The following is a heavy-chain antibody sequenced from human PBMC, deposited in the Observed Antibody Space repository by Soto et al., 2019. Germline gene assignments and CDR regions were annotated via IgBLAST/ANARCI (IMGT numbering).Heavy chain of an antibody. Sequence: ASVKVSCKASGYDFTAYDINWVRQASGQGLEWMGWMNPINGATGSARRFQGRVSMTRNTATATAYLALTSLRSDDSAVYFCGRGPSPRAPAGGTPYYYAMDVWGQGTTVTVSS. D-gene: IGHD2-2*01. CDR2: MNPINGAT. V-gene: IGHV1-8*02. CDR3: GRGPSPRAPAGGTPYYYAMDV. CDR1: GYDFTAYD. J-gene: IGHJ6*02.